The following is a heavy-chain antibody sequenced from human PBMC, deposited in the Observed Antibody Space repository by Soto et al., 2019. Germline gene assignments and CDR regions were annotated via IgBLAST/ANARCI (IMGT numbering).Heavy chain of an antibody. J-gene: IGHJ4*02. D-gene: IGHD3-10*01. V-gene: IGHV3-33*01. CDR3: ARGVILWFGELLDY. CDR1: GFTFSSYG. Sequence: PGGSLRLSCAASGFTFSSYGMHWVRQSPGKGLEWVAVIWYDGSNKYYADSVKGRFTISRDNSKNTLYLKMNSLRAEYTAVYYCARGVILWFGELLDYWGQGTLVTVSS. CDR2: IWYDGSNK.